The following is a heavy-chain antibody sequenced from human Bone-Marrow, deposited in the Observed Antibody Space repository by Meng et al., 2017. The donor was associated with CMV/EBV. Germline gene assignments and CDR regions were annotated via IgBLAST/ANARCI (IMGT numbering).Heavy chain of an antibody. V-gene: IGHV3-43*01. CDR3: VKDMYGGVDYDYLSDYIIDV. CDR2: VSWDGGTA. J-gene: IGHJ6*02. D-gene: IGHD3-16*01. CDR1: GFTFAGYT. Sequence: GESLKISCAASGFTFAGYTMHWFRQRPGAGLEWVSLVSWDGGTAFYSESVKGRFTIARDNREKSLYLQMSSLTTEDTALYYCVKDMYGGVDYDYLSDYIIDVWAQGTTVTVPS.